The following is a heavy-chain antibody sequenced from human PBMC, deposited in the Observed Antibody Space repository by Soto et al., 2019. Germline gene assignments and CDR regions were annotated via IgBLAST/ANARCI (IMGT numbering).Heavy chain of an antibody. V-gene: IGHV3-30*18. CDR1: GFTFSSYG. CDR2: ISYDGSNK. CDR3: AKDHRFGELGFY. Sequence: QVQLVESGGGVVQPGRSLRLSCAASGFTFSSYGMHWVRQAPGKGLEWVAVISYDGSNKYYADSVKGRFTISRDNSKNTLYLQMNSLRAEDTAVYYCAKDHRFGELGFYWGQGTLVTVSS. J-gene: IGHJ4*02. D-gene: IGHD3-10*01.